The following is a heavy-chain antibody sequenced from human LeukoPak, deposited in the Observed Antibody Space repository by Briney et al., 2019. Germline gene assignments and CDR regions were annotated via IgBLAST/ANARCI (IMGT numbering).Heavy chain of an antibody. Sequence: AASVKVSCKASGYTLTGYYMHWVRQAPGQGLEWMGRINPNSGGTNYAQKFQGRVTMTRDTSISTAYMELSRLRSDDTAVYYCARSLGRATVTRYYFDYWGQGTLVTVSS. J-gene: IGHJ4*02. CDR2: INPNSGGT. D-gene: IGHD4-17*01. CDR3: ARSLGRATVTRYYFDY. CDR1: GYTLTGYY. V-gene: IGHV1-2*06.